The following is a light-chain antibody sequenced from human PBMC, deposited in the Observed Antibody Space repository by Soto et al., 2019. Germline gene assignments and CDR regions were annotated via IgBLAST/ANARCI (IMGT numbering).Light chain of an antibody. CDR2: AAS. V-gene: IGKV1-39*01. J-gene: IGKJ4*01. CDR1: QSISTY. Sequence: DIQMTQSPYSLSASVGATVTITCRASQSISTYLNWYQKKAGEAPELLIYAASSLQSGVPLRFTGSGSGTDFTLTILSLQPEDFATYYCQQSYAAPLTFGGGTKVEIK. CDR3: QQSYAAPLT.